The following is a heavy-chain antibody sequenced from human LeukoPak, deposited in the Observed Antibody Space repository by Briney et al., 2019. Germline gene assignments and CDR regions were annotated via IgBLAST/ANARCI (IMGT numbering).Heavy chain of an antibody. CDR1: GYTFTSYG. D-gene: IGHD5-18*01. CDR2: ISAYNGNT. J-gene: IGHJ3*02. Sequence: GASVKVSCTASGYTFTSYGISWVRQAPGQGLEWMGWISAYNGNTNYAQNLQGRVTMTTDTSTSTAYMELKSLRSDDTAVYYCAREQPSYEYAFDIWGQGTMVTVSS. V-gene: IGHV1-18*01. CDR3: AREQPSYEYAFDI.